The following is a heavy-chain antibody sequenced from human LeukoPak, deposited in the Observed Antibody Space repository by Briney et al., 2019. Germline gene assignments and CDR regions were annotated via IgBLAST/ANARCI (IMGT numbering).Heavy chain of an antibody. V-gene: IGHV1-24*01. Sequence: ASVKVSCKVSGYTLTELSMHWVRQAPGKGLEWMGGFDPEDGETIYAQKFQGRVTMTEDTSTDIAYMELSSLRSEDTAVYYCATIPTVTTDFDYWGQGTLVTVSS. J-gene: IGHJ4*02. CDR1: GYTLTELS. CDR3: ATIPTVTTDFDY. D-gene: IGHD4-11*01. CDR2: FDPEDGET.